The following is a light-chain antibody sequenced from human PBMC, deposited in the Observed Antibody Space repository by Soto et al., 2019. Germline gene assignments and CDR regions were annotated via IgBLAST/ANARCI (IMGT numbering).Light chain of an antibody. V-gene: IGLV2-8*01. CDR2: EVS. Sequence: QSALTQPPSASGSPGQSVTISCTGTSSDVGRYNYVSWYQQHPGKAPKLLIYEVSQRPSGIPDRFSGSKSANTASLTVSGLQTEDEADYYCSSYRGNNERYVFGTGTKLTVL. CDR1: SSDVGRYNY. J-gene: IGLJ1*01. CDR3: SSYRGNNERYV.